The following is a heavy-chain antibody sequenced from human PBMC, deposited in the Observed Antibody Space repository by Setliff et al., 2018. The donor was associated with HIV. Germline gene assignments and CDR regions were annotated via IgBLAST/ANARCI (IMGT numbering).Heavy chain of an antibody. D-gene: IGHD3-3*01. CDR3: AKSRSGYYTDLEY. J-gene: IGHJ4*02. Sequence: SLRLSCAASGFTFSSYAMNWVRQAPGKGLEWVSGITGSGNNADYADSVKGRFTISRDNSKNTLDLQMNSLRAEDTAVYYCAKSRSGYYTDLEYWGQGTLVTVSS. CDR1: GFTFSSYA. CDR2: ITGSGNNA. V-gene: IGHV3-23*01.